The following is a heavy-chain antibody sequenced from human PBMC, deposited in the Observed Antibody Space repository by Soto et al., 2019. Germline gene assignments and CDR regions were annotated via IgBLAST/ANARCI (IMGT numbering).Heavy chain of an antibody. V-gene: IGHV4-31*03. CDR2: IYYSGST. D-gene: IGHD2-2*01. CDR3: ARGSSTSFPYPDAFDI. CDR1: GGSISSGGYY. J-gene: IGHJ3*02. Sequence: SETLSLTCTVSGGSISSGGYYWSWIRQHPGKGLEWIGYIYYSGSTYYNPSLKSRVTISVDTSKNQFSLKLSSVTAADTAVYYCARGSSTSFPYPDAFDIWGQGTMVTVSS.